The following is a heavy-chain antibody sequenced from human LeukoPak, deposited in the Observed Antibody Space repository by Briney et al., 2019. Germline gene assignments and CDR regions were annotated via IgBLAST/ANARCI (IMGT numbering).Heavy chain of an antibody. V-gene: IGHV3-23*01. D-gene: IGHD3-10*01. J-gene: IGHJ4*02. CDR2: ISGSGGST. CDR3: AKVIGFGELGQGY. CDR1: GFTFSSYG. Sequence: AGGSLRLSCAASGFTFSSYGMSWVRQAPGKGLEWVSAISGSGGSTYYADSVKGRFTISRDNSKNTLYLQMNSLRAEDTAVYYCAKVIGFGELGQGYWGQGTLVTVSS.